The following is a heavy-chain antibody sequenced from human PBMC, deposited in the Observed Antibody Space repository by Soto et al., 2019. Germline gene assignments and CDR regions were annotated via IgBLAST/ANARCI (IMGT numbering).Heavy chain of an antibody. V-gene: IGHV3-30*18. J-gene: IGHJ6*02. CDR3: AKEVVAAAGTKDIYYDCCMDV. CDR2: ISYDGSNK. CDR1: GFTFSSYG. Sequence: QVQLVESGGGVVQPGRSLRLSCAASGFTFSSYGMHWVRQAPGKGLEWVAVISYDGSNKYYADSVKGRFTISRDNSKNTLYLEMNSLRAEDKAVYYCAKEVVAAAGTKDIYYDCCMDVWGQGTTVTVSS. D-gene: IGHD6-13*01.